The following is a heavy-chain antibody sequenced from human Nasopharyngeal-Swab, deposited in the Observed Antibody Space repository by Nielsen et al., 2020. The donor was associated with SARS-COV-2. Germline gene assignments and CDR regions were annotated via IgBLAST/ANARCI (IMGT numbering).Heavy chain of an antibody. CDR1: GGSISSGGYY. D-gene: IGHD5-12*01. CDR2: IYYSGST. V-gene: IGHV4-31*03. CDR3: ARSHSGYDLSFDY. J-gene: IGHJ4*02. Sequence: SETLSLTCTVSGGSISSGGYYWSWIRQHPGKGLEWIGYIYYSGSTYYNPSLKSRVTISVDTSKNQFSLKLSSVTAADTAVYYCARSHSGYDLSFDYWGQGTRVTVSS.